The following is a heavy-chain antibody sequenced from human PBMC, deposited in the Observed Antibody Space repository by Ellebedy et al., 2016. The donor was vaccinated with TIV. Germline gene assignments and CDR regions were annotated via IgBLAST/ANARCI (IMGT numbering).Heavy chain of an antibody. D-gene: IGHD6-13*01. CDR2: VGTAGDT. CDR3: ARGGTAAVPFYHYGMDV. Sequence: GESLKISXAASGFTFIHYDMHWVRQVPGEGLEWIAVVGTAGDTYYAGAVKGRFTISRGNAKNSVHLQMNSLRAGDTAVYYCARGGTAAVPFYHYGMDVWGQGTTVTVSS. V-gene: IGHV3-13*01. J-gene: IGHJ6*02. CDR1: GFTFIHYD.